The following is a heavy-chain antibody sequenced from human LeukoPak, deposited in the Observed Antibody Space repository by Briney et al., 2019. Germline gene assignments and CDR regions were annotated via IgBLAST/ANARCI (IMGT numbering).Heavy chain of an antibody. Sequence: GGSLRLSCAASGFTFSSYDMHWVRQATGKGLEWVSAIGTAGDTYYPGSVKGRFTISRENAKNSLYLQMNSLRAGDTAVYYCARDVHSGYGGNPFDYWGQGTLVTVSS. J-gene: IGHJ4*02. CDR2: IGTAGDT. CDR3: ARDVHSGYGGNPFDY. V-gene: IGHV3-13*01. CDR1: GFTFSSYD. D-gene: IGHD4-23*01.